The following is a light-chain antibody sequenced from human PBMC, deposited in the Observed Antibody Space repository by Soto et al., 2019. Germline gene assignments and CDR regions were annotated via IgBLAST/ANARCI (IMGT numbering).Light chain of an antibody. CDR1: QSSSGW. CDR2: DAS. J-gene: IGKJ1*01. CDR3: QQYNSRWT. V-gene: IGKV1-5*01. Sequence: DIQMTQSPSALSASVGDRVTLTCRASQSSSGWLAWYQQKPGKAPRLLIYDASYLERGFPSGFSGSGSGTDFTLTISDLQPDDLGTYYCQQYNSRWTFGPGTKVEI.